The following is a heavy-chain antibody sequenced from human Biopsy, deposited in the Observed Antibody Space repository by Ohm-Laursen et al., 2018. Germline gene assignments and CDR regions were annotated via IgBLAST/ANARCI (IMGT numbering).Heavy chain of an antibody. D-gene: IGHD3-16*01. Sequence: SQILSLTCTVSRDSISNYYWTWIRQSPGKGLEWIGYIYYTGSTNYNPSVKSRVTISVDTSKNQFSLKLNSVTAADTAVYFCARDSRGGHLNTTLITGKNLDSWGQGILATVSS. V-gene: IGHV4-59*01. CDR3: ARDSRGGHLNTTLITGKNLDS. J-gene: IGHJ4*02. CDR1: RDSISNYY. CDR2: IYYTGST.